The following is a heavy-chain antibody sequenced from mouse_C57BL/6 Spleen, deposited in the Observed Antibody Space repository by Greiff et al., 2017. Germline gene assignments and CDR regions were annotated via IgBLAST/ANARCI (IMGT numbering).Heavy chain of an antibody. J-gene: IGHJ2*01. CDR2: MNPSSGYT. CDR1: GYTFTSYW. CDR3: ARGDYGYFDY. V-gene: IGHV1-7*01. Sequence: VQRVESGAELAKPGASVKLSCKASGYTFTSYWMHWVKQRPGQGLEWIGYMNPSSGYTKYNQKFKDKATLTADKSSSTAYMQLSSLTYEDSAVYYCARGDYGYFDYWGQGTTLTVSS. D-gene: IGHD2-4*01.